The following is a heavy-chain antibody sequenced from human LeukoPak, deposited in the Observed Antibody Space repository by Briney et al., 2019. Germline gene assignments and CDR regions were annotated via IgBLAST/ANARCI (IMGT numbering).Heavy chain of an antibody. CDR2: IYPRDGST. V-gene: IGHV1-46*01. CDR3: ARDQEGFDY. CDR1: GYIFTSNH. Sequence: ASVKVSCKASGYIFTSNHIHWVRQAPGQGLEWMGMIYPRDGSTSYAQRFQDRVTVTRDTSTSTVHMELSGLRSEDTAVYYCARDQEGFDYWGQGTQVTVSS. J-gene: IGHJ4*02.